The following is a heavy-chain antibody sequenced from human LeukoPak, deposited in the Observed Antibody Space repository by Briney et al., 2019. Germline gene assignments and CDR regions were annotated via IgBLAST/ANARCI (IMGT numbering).Heavy chain of an antibody. D-gene: IGHD3-10*01. V-gene: IGHV4-59*08. Sequence: SETLSLTCTVSGGSISSYYWSWIRQPPGKGLEWIGYIYYSGSTNYNPSLKSRVTISVDTSKNQFSLKLSSVTAADTAVYYCARQGGLLWFGEGPGGMDVWGQGTTVTVSS. CDR3: ARQGGLLWFGEGPGGMDV. J-gene: IGHJ6*02. CDR2: IYYSGST. CDR1: GGSISSYY.